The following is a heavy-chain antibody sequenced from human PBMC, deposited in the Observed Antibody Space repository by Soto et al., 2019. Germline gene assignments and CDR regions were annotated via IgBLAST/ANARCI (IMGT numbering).Heavy chain of an antibody. CDR1: GFTFSSYG. J-gene: IGHJ4*02. CDR3: AKDYYDSSGYYDY. D-gene: IGHD3-22*01. CDR2: ISYDGSNK. Sequence: GGSLRLSCAASGFTFSSYGMHWVRQAPGKGLEWVAVISYDGSNKYYADSVKGRFTISRDNSKNTLYLQMNSLRAEDTAVYYCAKDYYDSSGYYDYGGQGTLVTVS. V-gene: IGHV3-30*18.